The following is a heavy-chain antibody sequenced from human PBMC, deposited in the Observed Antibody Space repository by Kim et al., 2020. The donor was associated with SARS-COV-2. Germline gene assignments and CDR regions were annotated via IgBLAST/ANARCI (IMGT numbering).Heavy chain of an antibody. V-gene: IGHV3-23*01. Sequence: GGSLRLSCAASGFTFSSYAMSWVRQAPGKGLEWVSAISGSGGSTYYADSVKGRFTISRDNSKNTLYLQMNSLRAEDTAVYYCAKHACSSTSCYLRTYFDYWGQGTLVTVSS. D-gene: IGHD2-2*01. CDR3: AKHACSSTSCYLRTYFDY. CDR2: ISGSGGST. CDR1: GFTFSSYA. J-gene: IGHJ4*02.